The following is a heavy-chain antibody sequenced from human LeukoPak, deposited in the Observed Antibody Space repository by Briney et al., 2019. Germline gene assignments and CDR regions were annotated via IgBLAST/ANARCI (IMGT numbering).Heavy chain of an antibody. Sequence: PSETLSLTCTVSGGSISHYYRSWVRQPPGKGLECIGHIYYSGTTYYNPSLESRVTISVDTSKNQFSLKVRSVTAADTAVYYCARVSSYGDYVASPFDYWGQGTLVTVFS. CDR2: IYYSGTT. CDR3: ARVSSYGDYVASPFDY. V-gene: IGHV4-59*01. J-gene: IGHJ4*02. CDR1: GGSISHYY. D-gene: IGHD4-17*01.